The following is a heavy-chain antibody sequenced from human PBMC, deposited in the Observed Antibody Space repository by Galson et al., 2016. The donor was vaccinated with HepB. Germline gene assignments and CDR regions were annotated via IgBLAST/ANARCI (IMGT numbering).Heavy chain of an antibody. D-gene: IGHD1-26*01. CDR3: ARVAYGGLTGYYGMDV. CDR2: IYYSGST. J-gene: IGHJ6*04. V-gene: IGHV4-30-4*01. Sequence: SWIRQPPGKGLEWIGYIYYSGSTYYNPSLTSRIIISVDTSKNQFSMKLTSVTAADTAVYYCARVAYGGLTGYYGMDVWGKGTTVTVSS.